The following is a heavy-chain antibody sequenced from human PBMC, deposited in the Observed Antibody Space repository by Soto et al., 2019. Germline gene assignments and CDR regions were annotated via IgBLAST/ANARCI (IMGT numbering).Heavy chain of an antibody. CDR1: GFTFGDYA. D-gene: IGHD3-10*01. CDR3: TLLSGDYYYYGMDV. Sequence: GGSLRLSCTASGFTFGDYAMSWFRQAPGKGLEWVGFIRSKAYGGTTEYAASVKGRFTISRDDSKSIAYLQTNSLKTEDTAVYYCTLLSGDYYYYGMDVWGQGTTVTVSS. CDR2: IRSKAYGGTT. J-gene: IGHJ6*02. V-gene: IGHV3-49*03.